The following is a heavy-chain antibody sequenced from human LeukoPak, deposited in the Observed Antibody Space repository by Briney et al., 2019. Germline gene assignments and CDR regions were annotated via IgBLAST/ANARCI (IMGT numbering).Heavy chain of an antibody. CDR1: GFTFSSYS. CDR2: ISSSSSYI. V-gene: IGHV3-21*01. J-gene: IGHJ4*02. D-gene: IGHD2-2*01. CDR3: AHWGYCSSTSCYVN. Sequence: PGGSLRLSCAASGFTFSSYSMNWVRQAPGKGLGWVSSISSSSSYIYYADSVKGRFTISRDNAKNSLYLQMNSLRAEDTAVYYCAHWGYCSSTSCYVNWGQGTLVTVSS.